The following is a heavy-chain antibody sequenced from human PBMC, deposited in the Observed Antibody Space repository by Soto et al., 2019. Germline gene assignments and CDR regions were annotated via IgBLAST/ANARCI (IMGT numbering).Heavy chain of an antibody. CDR3: ARDKDRLQVGGNYYYAMDV. V-gene: IGHV1-69*12. Sequence: QVQLVQSGAEVKKPGSSVTVSCKASGGTFGNSAISWVRQAPAQGLEWMGGIIPIFPTPAYAQKFQGRVTITADESTSTADMEFTSLRAEDTAVYYCARDKDRLQVGGNYYYAMDVWGQGTKVTVSS. CDR1: GGTFGNSA. D-gene: IGHD6-25*01. J-gene: IGHJ6*02. CDR2: IIPIFPTP.